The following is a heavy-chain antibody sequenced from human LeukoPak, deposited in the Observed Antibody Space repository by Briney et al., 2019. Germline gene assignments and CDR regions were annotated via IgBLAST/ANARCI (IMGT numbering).Heavy chain of an antibody. CDR2: IRYDGSNK. D-gene: IGHD5/OR15-5a*01. CDR1: GFTFSNYG. CDR3: ARGVSHYYYMDV. V-gene: IGHV3-30*02. Sequence: GGSLRLSSAASGFTFSNYGMHWVRQAPGKGLEWVAFIRYDGSNKYYADSVKGRFTISRDNSKNTLYLQMNSLRAEDTAVYYCARGVSHYYYMDVWGKGTTVTISS. J-gene: IGHJ6*03.